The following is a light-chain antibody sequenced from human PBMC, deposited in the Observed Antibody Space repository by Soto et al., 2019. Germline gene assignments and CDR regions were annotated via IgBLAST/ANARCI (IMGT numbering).Light chain of an antibody. V-gene: IGKV3-20*01. J-gene: IGKJ4*01. CDR1: QSVSSSY. CDR2: GAS. Sequence: EIVLTQSPGTLSLSPGERATLSCRASQSVSSSYLAWYQQRPGQAPRVLIYGASNRASGIPDRFSGSGSGTDFTLTISSLEPDDFALYYCQQYKDWPPLTFGGGTRVEIK. CDR3: QQYKDWPPLT.